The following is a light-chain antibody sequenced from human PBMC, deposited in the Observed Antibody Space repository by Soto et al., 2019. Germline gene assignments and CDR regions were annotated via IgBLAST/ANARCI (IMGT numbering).Light chain of an antibody. CDR2: DSS. Sequence: DIQMTQSPSTLFASVGDRVTLTCRASQSVRNWLAWYQQKPGRAPHLLIYDSSTLEPGVPSRFVGSGSGTDFTLTISSLQPEDFATYFCQQSYSAPPAFGQGTKVDI. CDR1: QSVRNW. V-gene: IGKV1-39*01. CDR3: QQSYSAPPA. J-gene: IGKJ1*01.